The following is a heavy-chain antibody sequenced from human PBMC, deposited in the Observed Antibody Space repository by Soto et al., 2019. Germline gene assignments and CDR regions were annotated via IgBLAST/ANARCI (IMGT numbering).Heavy chain of an antibody. D-gene: IGHD2-2*01. V-gene: IGHV6-1*01. J-gene: IGHJ6*02. Sequence: SETLSLTCVISGDSVSSNSAAWNWIRHSPSRGLEWLGRTYYRSKWYNDYAVSVKSRITINPDTSKNQFSLQLNSVTPEDTAVYYCARVGSCSSTSCLRDYYYGMDVRGQGTTVTVSS. CDR2: TYYRSKWYN. CDR3: ARVGSCSSTSCLRDYYYGMDV. CDR1: GDSVSSNSAA.